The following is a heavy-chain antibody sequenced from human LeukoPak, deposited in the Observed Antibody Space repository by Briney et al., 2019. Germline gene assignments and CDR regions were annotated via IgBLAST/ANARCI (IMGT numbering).Heavy chain of an antibody. CDR2: INPSGGST. Sequence: ASVKVSCKASGYTFTGYYMHWVRQAPGQGLEWMGIINPSGGSTSYAQKFQGRVTMTRDMSTSTVYMELSSLRSEDTAVYYCARDIGGITGTNYYYYYMDVWGKGTTVTVSS. CDR3: ARDIGGITGTNYYYYYMDV. J-gene: IGHJ6*03. D-gene: IGHD1-7*01. V-gene: IGHV1-46*01. CDR1: GYTFTGYY.